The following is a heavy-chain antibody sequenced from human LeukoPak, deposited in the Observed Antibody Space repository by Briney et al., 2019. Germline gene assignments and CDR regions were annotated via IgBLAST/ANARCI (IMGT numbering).Heavy chain of an antibody. CDR1: GGSISSGGYY. V-gene: IGHV4-61*08. CDR2: IYYSGST. CDR3: ARAGSAHADFDY. J-gene: IGHJ4*02. Sequence: PSQTLSLTCTVSGGSISSGGYYWSWIRQHPGKGLEWIGYIYYSGSTNYNPSLKSRATISVDASKNQFSLKLSSVTAADTAVYYCARAGSAHADFDYWGQGTLVTVSS. D-gene: IGHD2-15*01.